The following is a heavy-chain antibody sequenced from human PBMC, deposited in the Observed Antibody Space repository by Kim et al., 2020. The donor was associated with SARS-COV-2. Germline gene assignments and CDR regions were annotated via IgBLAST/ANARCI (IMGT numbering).Heavy chain of an antibody. CDR3: ARVGAYYYGSGTPRPKTYYYYYYGMDV. CDR2: INHSGST. Sequence: SETLSLTCAVYGGSFSGYYWSWIRQPPGKGLEWIGEINHSGSTNYNPSLKSRVTISVDTSKNQFSLKLSSVTAADTAVYYCARVGAYYYGSGTPRPKTYYYYYYGMDVWGQGTTVTVSS. J-gene: IGHJ6*02. CDR1: GGSFSGYY. V-gene: IGHV4-34*01. D-gene: IGHD3-10*01.